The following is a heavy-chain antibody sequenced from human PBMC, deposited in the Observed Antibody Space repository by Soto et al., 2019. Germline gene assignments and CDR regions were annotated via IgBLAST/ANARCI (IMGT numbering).Heavy chain of an antibody. Sequence: PGGSLRLSCAASGFTFSSYGMHWVRQAPGKGLEWVAVISYDGSNKYYADSVKGRFTISRDNSKNTLYLQMNSLRAEDTAVYYCAKNLYSSWWGAEYYYYGMDVWGQGTTVTVSS. CDR3: AKNLYSSWWGAEYYYYGMDV. CDR1: GFTFSSYG. D-gene: IGHD6-6*01. V-gene: IGHV3-30*18. J-gene: IGHJ6*02. CDR2: ISYDGSNK.